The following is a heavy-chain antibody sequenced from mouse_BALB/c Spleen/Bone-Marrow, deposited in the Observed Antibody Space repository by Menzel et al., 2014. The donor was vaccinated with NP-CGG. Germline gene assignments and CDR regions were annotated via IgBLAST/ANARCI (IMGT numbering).Heavy chain of an antibody. CDR1: GYSFTGYY. J-gene: IGHJ2*01. CDR3: ARRRDGTNYFDY. Sequence: VVKTGALVKISCKASGYSFTGYYMHWIKQSHGKSLEWIGYISCYNGASGYNQKSKGKATFTVDTSSTIAYMQFNSLTSEDAAVYYCARRRDGTNYFDYWGQGTTLTVSS. D-gene: IGHD2-1*01. V-gene: IGHV1S34*01. CDR2: ISCYNGAS.